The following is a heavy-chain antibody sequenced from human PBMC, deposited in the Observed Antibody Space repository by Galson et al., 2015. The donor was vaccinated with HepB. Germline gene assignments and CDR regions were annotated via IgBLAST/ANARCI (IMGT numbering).Heavy chain of an antibody. D-gene: IGHD2-2*02. V-gene: IGHV3-30-3*01. Sequence: SLRLSCAASGFTFSSYAMHWVRQAPGKGLEWVAVISYDGSNKYYADSVKGRFTISRDNSKNTLYLQMNSLRAEDTAVYYCARSALTHCSSTSCYKKDAFDIWGQGTMVTVSS. CDR1: GFTFSSYA. CDR2: ISYDGSNK. J-gene: IGHJ3*02. CDR3: ARSALTHCSSTSCYKKDAFDI.